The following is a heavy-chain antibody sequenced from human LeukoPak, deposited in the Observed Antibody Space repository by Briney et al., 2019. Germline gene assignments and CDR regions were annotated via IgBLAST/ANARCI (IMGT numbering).Heavy chain of an antibody. CDR1: GFSISSGHY. Sequence: PSETLSLTCTVSGFSISSGHYWGWARQPPGAGLEWIGSVYQSETTYYNPSLKSRVTTSVDMSKNQFSLRLRPVTAADTAVYYCARIFIRNGYSSYFDYWGQGTLVTVSS. D-gene: IGHD5-18*01. CDR3: ARIFIRNGYSSYFDY. V-gene: IGHV4-38-2*02. CDR2: VYQSETT. J-gene: IGHJ4*02.